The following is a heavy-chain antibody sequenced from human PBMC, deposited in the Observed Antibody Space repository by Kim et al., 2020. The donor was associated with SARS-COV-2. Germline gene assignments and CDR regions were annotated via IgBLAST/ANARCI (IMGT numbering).Heavy chain of an antibody. CDR3: AKRYSVYLGPFDS. CDR2: ITSSGGTT. V-gene: IGHV3-23*01. J-gene: IGHJ4*02. D-gene: IGHD7-27*01. Sequence: GGSLRLSCAASGFTFSSFVMNWVRQAPGRGLEWVSTITSSGGTTYYADSVKGRFTISRDNSKNTLFLEMNSLRVEDAAVYYCAKRYSVYLGPFDSWGQGTLVTVSS. CDR1: GFTFSSFV.